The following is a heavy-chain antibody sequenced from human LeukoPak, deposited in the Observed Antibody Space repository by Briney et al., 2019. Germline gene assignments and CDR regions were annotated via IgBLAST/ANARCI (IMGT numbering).Heavy chain of an antibody. CDR2: INHSGST. CDR3: AITDSSGYYCDY. D-gene: IGHD3-22*01. J-gene: IGHJ4*02. Sequence: PSETLSLTCAVYGGSFSGYYWSWIRQPPGKGLEWIGEINHSGSTNYNPSLKSRVTISVDTSKNQFSLKLGSVTAADTAVYYCAITDSSGYYCDYWGQGTLVTVSS. CDR1: GGSFSGYY. V-gene: IGHV4-34*01.